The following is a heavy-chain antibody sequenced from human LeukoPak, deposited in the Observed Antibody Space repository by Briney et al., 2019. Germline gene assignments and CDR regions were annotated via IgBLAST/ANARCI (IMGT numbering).Heavy chain of an antibody. CDR1: GFTVSSNY. D-gene: IGHD2-2*01. Sequence: PGGSLRLSCAASGFTVSSNYMSWVRQAPGKGLEWVSVIYSGGSTYYADSVKGRFTISRDNSKKTLYLQMNSLRAEDTAVYYCARSFSSTSSYAFDIWGQGTMVTVSS. CDR3: ARSFSSTSSYAFDI. J-gene: IGHJ3*02. CDR2: IYSGGST. V-gene: IGHV3-66*01.